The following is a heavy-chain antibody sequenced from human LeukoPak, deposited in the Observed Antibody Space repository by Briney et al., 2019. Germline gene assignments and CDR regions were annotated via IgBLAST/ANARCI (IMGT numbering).Heavy chain of an antibody. CDR1: GFTFSSYS. J-gene: IGHJ4*02. CDR3: ARRLILGSFDY. Sequence: PGESLRLSCAASGFTFSSYSMNWVRQAPGKGLEWVSSISSSSSYIYYADSVKGRFTISRDNAKNSLYLQMNSLRAEDAAVYYCARRLILGSFDYWGQGTLVTVSS. D-gene: IGHD2-8*01. V-gene: IGHV3-21*01. CDR2: ISSSSSYI.